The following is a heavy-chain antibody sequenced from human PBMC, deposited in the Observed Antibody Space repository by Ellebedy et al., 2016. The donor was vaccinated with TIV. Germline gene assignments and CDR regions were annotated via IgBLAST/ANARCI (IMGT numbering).Heavy chain of an antibody. CDR1: GGSVSSTRYY. CDR2: VYYSGRP. J-gene: IGHJ4*02. CDR3: ARTDPWQPIDD. V-gene: IGHV4-39*01. Sequence: MPGGSLRLSCSVSGGSVSSTRYYWAWIRQPPGKGLEYIGSVYYSGRPYYNPSFKRRVTLSAATSKNQFSLNLRTVTAAYTAVYYCARTDPWQPIDDWGQGILVSVSS. D-gene: IGHD2-21*02.